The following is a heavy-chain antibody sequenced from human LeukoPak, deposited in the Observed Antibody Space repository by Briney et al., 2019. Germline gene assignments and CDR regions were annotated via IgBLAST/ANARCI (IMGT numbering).Heavy chain of an antibody. CDR2: IRNKANSYTP. CDR1: RFTFSDHY. D-gene: IGHD1-26*01. J-gene: IGHJ4*02. V-gene: IGHV3-72*01. CDR3: ARGGDSGSYYLGYFDY. Sequence: GGSLRLSRAASRFTFSDHYMDCVRQAPAKGLEWVGRIRNKANSYTPEYAASVKGRFTISRHYSKNSICSQMNSPQCRDTAGYYCARGGDSGSYYLGYFDYWGQGTLVTVSS.